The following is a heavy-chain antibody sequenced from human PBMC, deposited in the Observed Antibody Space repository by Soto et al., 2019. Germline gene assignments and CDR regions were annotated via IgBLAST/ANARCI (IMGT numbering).Heavy chain of an antibody. CDR3: AREGPSGYYDSSGYYGPFDY. Sequence: SETRSLTCTVSGGSISSYCWSWIRQPPGKGLGRIGYIYYSGSTNYNPSLKSRVTISVDTSKNQFSLKLSSVTAADTAVYYCAREGPSGYYDSSGYYGPFDYWGQGTLVTVSS. V-gene: IGHV4-59*01. CDR2: IYYSGST. J-gene: IGHJ4*02. CDR1: GGSISSYC. D-gene: IGHD3-22*01.